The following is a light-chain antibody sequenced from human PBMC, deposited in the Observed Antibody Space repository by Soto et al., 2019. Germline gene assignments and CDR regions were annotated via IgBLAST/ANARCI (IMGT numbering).Light chain of an antibody. CDR3: AAWDDSLSGVL. Sequence: QPVLTQPPSASGTPGQRVTISCSGSSSNIGSNYVYWYQQLPGTAPKLLIFRNNHRPSGVPDRFSGSKSGTSGSLAISGLRSEDEADYYCAAWDDSLSGVLFGEGTKVTVL. CDR2: RNN. CDR1: SSNIGSNY. J-gene: IGLJ2*01. V-gene: IGLV1-47*01.